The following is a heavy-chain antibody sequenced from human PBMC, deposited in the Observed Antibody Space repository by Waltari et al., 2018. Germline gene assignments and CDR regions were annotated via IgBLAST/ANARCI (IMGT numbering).Heavy chain of an antibody. CDR1: GFTFSSYW. CDR3: ARSCGLRCHWFDP. J-gene: IGHJ5*02. D-gene: IGHD4-17*01. Sequence: EVQLVESGGGVVQPGGSLRPSCAASGFTFSSYWMHWVRQAPGKGLVWVSRINSDGSGTSYADSVKGRFTISRDNTKNTLYLQMNSLRAEDTAVYYCARSCGLRCHWFDPWGQGTLVTVSS. CDR2: INSDGSGT. V-gene: IGHV3-74*01.